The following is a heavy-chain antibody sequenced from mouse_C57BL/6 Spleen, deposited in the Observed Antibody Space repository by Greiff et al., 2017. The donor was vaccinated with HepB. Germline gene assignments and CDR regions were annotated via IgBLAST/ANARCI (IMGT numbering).Heavy chain of an antibody. J-gene: IGHJ2*01. CDR1: GYAFSSYW. D-gene: IGHD2-4*01. Sequence: VQLQQSGAELVKPGASVKISCKASGYAFSSYWMNWVKQRPGKGLEWIGQIYPGDGDTNYNGKFKGKATLTADKSSSTAYMQLSSLTSEDSAVYFCARSRGLRQGYYFDYWGQGTTLTVSS. V-gene: IGHV1-80*01. CDR3: ARSRGLRQGYYFDY. CDR2: IYPGDGDT.